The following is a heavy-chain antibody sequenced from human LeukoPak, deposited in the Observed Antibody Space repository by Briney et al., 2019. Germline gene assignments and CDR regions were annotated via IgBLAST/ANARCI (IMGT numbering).Heavy chain of an antibody. J-gene: IGHJ4*02. CDR2: VDYSGSTI. CDR1: GFTFSSYT. D-gene: IGHD1-26*01. V-gene: IGHV3-48*01. Sequence: GSLRLSCAASGFTFSSYTMNWVRQAPGKGLEWVSHVDYSGSTIYYADSVKGRFTTSRDNAKNSLYLQMNSLRAEDTAVYYCAGGRGKYWGQGTLVTVSS. CDR3: AGGRGKY.